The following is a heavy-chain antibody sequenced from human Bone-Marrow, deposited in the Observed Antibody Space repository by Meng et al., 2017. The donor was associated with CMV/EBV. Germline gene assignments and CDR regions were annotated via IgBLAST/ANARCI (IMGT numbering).Heavy chain of an antibody. Sequence: ASVKVSCKASGYTFTGYYMHWVRQAPGQGLEWMGWINPNSGVTNYAQNFQGRVTMTRDTSISTAYMELSRLRSDDTAVYYCARDWFGEVYCFSPRGQGTLVTVSS. CDR3: ARDWFGEVYCFSP. V-gene: IGHV1-2*02. CDR1: GYTFTGYY. J-gene: IGHJ5*02. D-gene: IGHD3-10*01. CDR2: INPNSGVT.